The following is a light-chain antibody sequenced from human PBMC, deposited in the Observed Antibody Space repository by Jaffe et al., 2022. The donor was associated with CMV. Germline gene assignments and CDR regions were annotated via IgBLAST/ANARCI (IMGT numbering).Light chain of an antibody. CDR3: QQYYTYPPT. Sequence: DVQLTQSPSSVSASIGDRVTITCRASQGVSDYLAWFQQKPGTPPKPLIFRVSILQSGVPSRFSGSGFGTDFSLTISSLQPEDCAVYFCQQYYTYPPTFGPGTRVDV. CDR2: RVS. V-gene: IGKV1-16*01. CDR1: QGVSDY. J-gene: IGKJ3*01.